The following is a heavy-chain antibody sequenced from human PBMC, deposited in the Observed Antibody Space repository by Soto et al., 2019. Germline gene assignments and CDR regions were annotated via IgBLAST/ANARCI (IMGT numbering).Heavy chain of an antibody. CDR2: ITHSGSI. J-gene: IGHJ4*02. D-gene: IGHD2-15*01. CDR1: GGSFSGYY. CDR3: ARRLCSGGTCAVDY. V-gene: IGHV4-34*01. Sequence: QVQLQQWGTGLLKPSETLSLTCAVYGGSFSGYYWSWIRQPPGMGLEWIGEITHSGSINYNPSLKSRVTISVATSKNQFSLKLNSVTAADTAVYHCARRLCSGGTCAVDYWGQGNLVTVSS.